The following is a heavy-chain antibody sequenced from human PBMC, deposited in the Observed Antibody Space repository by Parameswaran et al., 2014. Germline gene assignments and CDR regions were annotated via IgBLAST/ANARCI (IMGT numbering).Heavy chain of an antibody. V-gene: IGHV3-21*01. Sequence: VRQAPGKGLEWVSSISSSSSYIYYADSVKGRFTISRDNAKNSLYLQMNSLRAEDTAVYYCAREGGDCYTRCPFDPWGQGTLVTVSS. D-gene: IGHD2-21*02. J-gene: IGHJ5*02. CDR2: ISSSSSYI. CDR3: AREGGDCYTRCPFDP.